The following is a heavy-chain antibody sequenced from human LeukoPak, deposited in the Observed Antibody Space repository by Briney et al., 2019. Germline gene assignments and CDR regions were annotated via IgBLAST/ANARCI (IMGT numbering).Heavy chain of an antibody. Sequence: GGSLRLSCAASGFTFGLYSMTWVRQAPGKGLEWVSLIDSNSNFMNYADSVKGRFTISRDNAKNSLYLQMNSLRDEDTAVYYCARDPYSGSYGDYYYYYMDVWGKGTTVTISS. V-gene: IGHV3-21*01. CDR2: IDSNSNFM. J-gene: IGHJ6*03. CDR1: GFTFGLYS. D-gene: IGHD1-26*01. CDR3: ARDPYSGSYGDYYYYYMDV.